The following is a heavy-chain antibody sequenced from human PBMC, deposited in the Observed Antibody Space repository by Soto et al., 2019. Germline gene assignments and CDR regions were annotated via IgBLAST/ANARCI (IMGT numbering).Heavy chain of an antibody. D-gene: IGHD3-16*01. Sequence: SQTLSLTCAISGDSVSSNSATWNWIRQSPSRGLEWMGRTYYRSQWYYDYALSVKSRVSINPDTSENQFSLQLNSLTPEDTAVYFCARENRGSFDYWGQGTLVTVSS. CDR2: TYYRSQWYY. CDR1: GDSVSSNSAT. V-gene: IGHV6-1*01. J-gene: IGHJ4*02. CDR3: ARENRGSFDY.